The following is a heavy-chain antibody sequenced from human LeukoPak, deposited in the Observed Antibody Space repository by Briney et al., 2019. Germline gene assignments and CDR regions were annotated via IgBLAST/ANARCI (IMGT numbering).Heavy chain of an antibody. D-gene: IGHD6-13*01. CDR1: GFSLSRYA. J-gene: IGHJ4*02. V-gene: IGHV3-23*01. Sequence: GASLRLSCAVSGFSLSRYAMSWVRKAPGKGLEWVSAISDSGSSTCYADSVKGRFTISRDNSRNTLYPQMNTLRAEDTAVYYCAKCRGSSWSDYFDYWGQGTLVTVSS. CDR3: AKCRGSSWSDYFDY. CDR2: ISDSGSST.